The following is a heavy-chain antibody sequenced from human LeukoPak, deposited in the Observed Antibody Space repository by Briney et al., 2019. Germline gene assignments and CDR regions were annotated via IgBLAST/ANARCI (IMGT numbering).Heavy chain of an antibody. CDR3: ARTYYYGSGSYRLDYYGMDV. J-gene: IGHJ6*02. CDR2: MNPNGGNT. CDR1: GYTFTSYD. Sequence: ASVKVSCKASGYTFTSYDINWVRQATGQGLEWMGWMNPNGGNTGYAQKFQGRVTMTRNTSISTAYMELSSLRSEDTAVYYCARTYYYGSGSYRLDYYGMDVWGQGTTVTVSS. V-gene: IGHV1-8*01. D-gene: IGHD3-10*01.